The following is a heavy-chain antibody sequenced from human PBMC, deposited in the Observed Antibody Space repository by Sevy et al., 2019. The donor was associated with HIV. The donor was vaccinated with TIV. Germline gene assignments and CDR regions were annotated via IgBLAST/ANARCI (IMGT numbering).Heavy chain of an antibody. D-gene: IGHD2-2*01. J-gene: IGHJ5*02. CDR1: GYTFTSYG. V-gene: IGHV1-18*04. CDR2: ISAYNGNT. CDR3: ARDADCSSTSCYPRWFDP. Sequence: ASVKVSCKASGYTFTSYGISWVRQAPGQGLEWMGWISAYNGNTNYAQKLQGRVTMTTDTSTSTAYMELRSLRSDDTAVYYCARDADCSSTSCYPRWFDPWGQGTLVTVSS.